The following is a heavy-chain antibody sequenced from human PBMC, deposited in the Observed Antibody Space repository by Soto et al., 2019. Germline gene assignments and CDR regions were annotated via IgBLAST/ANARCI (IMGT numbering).Heavy chain of an antibody. J-gene: IGHJ5*02. CDR1: GGSVSSGSYY. CDR2: IYYSGST. V-gene: IGHV4-61*01. CDR3: ARDIKGNIVEHWFDP. D-gene: IGHD2-21*01. Sequence: PSETLSLTCTVSGGSVSSGSYYWSWIRQPPGKGLEWIGYIYYSGSTNYNPSLKSRVTISVDTSKNQFSLKLSSVTAADTAVYYCARDIKGNIVEHWFDPWGQGTLVTVLL.